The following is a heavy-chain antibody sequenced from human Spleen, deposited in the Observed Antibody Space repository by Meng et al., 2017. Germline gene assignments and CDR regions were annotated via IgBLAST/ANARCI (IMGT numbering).Heavy chain of an antibody. J-gene: IGHJ3*02. V-gene: IGHV1-69*05. CDR1: GGTFSSYA. CDR3: ARAALRIAAAYSAFDI. Sequence: SVKVSCKASGGTFSSYAISWVRQAPGQGLEWMGGIIPIFGTANYAQKFQGRVTITTDESTSTAYTELSSLRSEDTAVYYCARAALRIAAAYSAFDIWGQGTMVTVSS. D-gene: IGHD6-13*01. CDR2: IIPIFGTA.